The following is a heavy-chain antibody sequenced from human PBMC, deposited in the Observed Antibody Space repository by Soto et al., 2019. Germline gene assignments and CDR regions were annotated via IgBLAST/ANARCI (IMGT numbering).Heavy chain of an antibody. D-gene: IGHD3-22*01. Sequence: QVQLVESGGGVVQPGRSLRLSCAASGFTFSSYAMHWVRQAPGKGLEWVAVISYDGSNKYYADSVKGRFTISRDNSKNTLYLQMNSLRAEDTAVYYCAKDNYYDSSGYYDAFDIWGQGTMVTVSS. J-gene: IGHJ3*02. CDR3: AKDNYYDSSGYYDAFDI. CDR2: ISYDGSNK. V-gene: IGHV3-30*04. CDR1: GFTFSSYA.